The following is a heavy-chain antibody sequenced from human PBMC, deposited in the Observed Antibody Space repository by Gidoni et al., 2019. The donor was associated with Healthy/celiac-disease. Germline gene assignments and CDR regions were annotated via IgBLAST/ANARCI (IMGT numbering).Heavy chain of an antibody. CDR1: GFTFSSYS. V-gene: IGHV3-21*01. CDR3: ARDAYGDHYFDY. D-gene: IGHD4-17*01. J-gene: IGHJ4*02. Sequence: EVQLVESGGGLVKPGGSLRLSVAASGFTFSSYSMNWVRQAPGKGLEWVSSISSSSSYIYYADSVKGRFTISRDNAKNSLYLQMNSLRAEDTAVYYCARDAYGDHYFDYWGQGTLVTVSS. CDR2: ISSSSSYI.